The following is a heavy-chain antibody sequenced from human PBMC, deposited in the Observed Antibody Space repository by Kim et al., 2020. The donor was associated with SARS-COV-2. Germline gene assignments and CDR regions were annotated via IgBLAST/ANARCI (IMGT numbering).Heavy chain of an antibody. J-gene: IGHJ4*02. V-gene: IGHV3-21*01. Sequence: GGSLRLSCAASGFTFSSYSMNWVRQAPGKGLEWVSSISSSSSYIYYADSVKGRFTISRDNAKNSLYLQMNSLRAEDTAVYYCARGRLGSGWPRYFDYWGQGTLVTVSS. D-gene: IGHD6-19*01. CDR1: GFTFSSYS. CDR3: ARGRLGSGWPRYFDY. CDR2: ISSSSSYI.